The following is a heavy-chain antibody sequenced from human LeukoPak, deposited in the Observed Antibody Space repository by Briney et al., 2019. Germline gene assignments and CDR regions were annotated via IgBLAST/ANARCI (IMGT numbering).Heavy chain of an antibody. V-gene: IGHV3-30*02. CDR2: IRYDGSDK. D-gene: IGHD6-13*01. Sequence: GGSLRLSCAASGFTFSDYGMHWVRQAPGKGLEWVAFIRYDGSDKYYADSVKVRFTISRDNSKITLYVQMNTLRAEDTDVYYCAKDIGRSSYYYFDYWGQGTLVTVSS. CDR1: GFTFSDYG. CDR3: AKDIGRSSYYYFDY. J-gene: IGHJ4*02.